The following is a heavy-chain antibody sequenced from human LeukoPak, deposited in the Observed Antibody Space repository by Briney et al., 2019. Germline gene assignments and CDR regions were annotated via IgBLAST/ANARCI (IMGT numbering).Heavy chain of an antibody. D-gene: IGHD6-6*01. V-gene: IGHV3-11*04. CDR2: ISSTGSLI. CDR3: GGEPYGTSSDRLDY. CDR1: GFTFSNAW. Sequence: PGGSLRLSCAASGFTFSNAWMSWLRQAPGKGLEWVAYISSTGSLIYYAHSVKGRFTISRDNAQNLVYLQMNSLRAEDTAVYYCGGEPYGTSSDRLDYWGQGTLVTVSS. J-gene: IGHJ4*02.